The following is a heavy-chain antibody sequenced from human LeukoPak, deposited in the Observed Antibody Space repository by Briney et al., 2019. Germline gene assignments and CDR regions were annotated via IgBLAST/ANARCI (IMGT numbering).Heavy chain of an antibody. Sequence: GGSLRLSCAASGFTFSSYEMNWVRQAPGKGLEWVSYISSSGSTIYYADSVKGRFTISRDNSKNTLYLQMNSLRAEDTAVYYCAKGQKLKWELVAFDYWGQGTLVTVSS. V-gene: IGHV3-48*03. CDR3: AKGQKLKWELVAFDY. CDR2: ISSSGSTI. D-gene: IGHD1-26*01. CDR1: GFTFSSYE. J-gene: IGHJ4*02.